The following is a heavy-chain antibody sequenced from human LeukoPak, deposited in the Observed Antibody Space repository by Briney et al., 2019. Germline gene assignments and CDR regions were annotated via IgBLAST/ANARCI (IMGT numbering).Heavy chain of an antibody. V-gene: IGHV3-23*01. CDR2: ISGSGGST. CDR3: ATLDGSGLTYDAFDI. Sequence: PGGSLRLSCAASGFTFSSYAMSWVRQAPGKGLEWVSAISGSGGSTYCADSVKGRFTISRDNSKNALYLQMNSLRAEDTAVYYCATLDGSGLTYDAFDIWGQGTTVTVSS. J-gene: IGHJ3*02. D-gene: IGHD3-10*01. CDR1: GFTFSSYA.